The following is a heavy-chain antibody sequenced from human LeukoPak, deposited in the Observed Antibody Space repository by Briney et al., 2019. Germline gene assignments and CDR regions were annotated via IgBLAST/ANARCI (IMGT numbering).Heavy chain of an antibody. CDR3: ARDRPGELLFY. CDR1: GFTFRSCS. CDR2: ISSSSSII. D-gene: IGHD3-10*01. V-gene: IGHV3-48*01. J-gene: IGHJ4*02. Sequence: GGSLRLSCAASGFTFRSCSMNWVRQAPGKGLEWVSYISSSSSIIYYADSVKGRFTISRDNAKNSLYLQMNSLRAEDTAVYYCARDRPGELLFYWGQGTLVTVSS.